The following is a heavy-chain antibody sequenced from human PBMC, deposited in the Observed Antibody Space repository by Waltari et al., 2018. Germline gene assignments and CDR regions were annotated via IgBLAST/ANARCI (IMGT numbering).Heavy chain of an antibody. D-gene: IGHD3-22*01. CDR2: IYYSGST. Sequence: QVQLQESGPGLVKPSQTLSLTCTVSGGSIRSGSYYWSWIRQPPGKGLEWIGSIYYSGSTYYNPSLKSRVTISVDTSKNQFSLKLSSVTAADTAVYYCGGGYSLNWFDPWGQGTLVTVSS. J-gene: IGHJ5*02. V-gene: IGHV4-39*07. CDR1: GGSIRSGSYY. CDR3: GGGYSLNWFDP.